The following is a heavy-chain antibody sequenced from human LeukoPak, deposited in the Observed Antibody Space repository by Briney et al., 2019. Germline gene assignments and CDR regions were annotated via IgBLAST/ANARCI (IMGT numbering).Heavy chain of an antibody. V-gene: IGHV3-21*01. Sequence: GGSLRLSCVVSGFTFKTYSMNWVRQAPGKGLEWVSSISSGGTYVDYADSVKGRFTISRDNAKNSLYLQMNSLRAEDTAVYYCAGPSSSGVGYWGQGTLVTVSS. CDR2: ISSGGTYV. CDR3: AGPSSSGVGY. D-gene: IGHD6-6*01. J-gene: IGHJ4*02. CDR1: GFTFKTYS.